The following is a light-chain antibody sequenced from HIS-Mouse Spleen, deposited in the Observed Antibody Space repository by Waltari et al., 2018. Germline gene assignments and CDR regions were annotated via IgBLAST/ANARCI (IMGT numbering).Light chain of an antibody. CDR1: QSVSST. CDR2: GAS. CDR3: QQYNNWPPYT. J-gene: IGKJ2*01. Sequence: EIVMTQSPATLSVSPGERATLSGRASQSVSSTLAWYQQNPGQAPRLLIYGASTRATGIPARFSGSGSGTEFTLTISSLQSEDFAVYYCQQYNNWPPYTFGQGTKLEIK. V-gene: IGKV3-15*01.